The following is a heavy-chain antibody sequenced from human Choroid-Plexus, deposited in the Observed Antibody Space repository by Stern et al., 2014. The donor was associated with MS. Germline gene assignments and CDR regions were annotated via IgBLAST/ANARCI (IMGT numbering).Heavy chain of an antibody. CDR1: GFTFGSCA. J-gene: IGHJ5*02. D-gene: IGHD2/OR15-2a*01. CDR2: VSYDGSNK. Sequence: VQLVESGGGVVQPGRPLRLSCVASGFTFGSCAMHWVRQAPGKGLAWVAGVSYDGSNKNYADSVKGRFTFSRDNSQNTLYMQMSSLRPEDTAVYYCAKDRQYLTFFFDHWGQGSLVTVSS. V-gene: IGHV3-30*18. CDR3: AKDRQYLTFFFDH.